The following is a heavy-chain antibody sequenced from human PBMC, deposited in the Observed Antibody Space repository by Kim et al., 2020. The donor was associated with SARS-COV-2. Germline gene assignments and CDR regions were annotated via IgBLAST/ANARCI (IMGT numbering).Heavy chain of an antibody. CDR1: GGSISSYY. CDR2: IYYSGST. CDR3: ARSDPLTRGYFDY. J-gene: IGHJ4*02. D-gene: IGHD3-9*01. Sequence: SETLSLTCTVSGGSISSYYWSWIRQPPGKGLEWIGYIYYSGSTNYNPSLKSRVTISVDTSKNQFSLKLSSVTAADTAVYYCARSDPLTRGYFDYWGQGTLVTVSS. V-gene: IGHV4-59*01.